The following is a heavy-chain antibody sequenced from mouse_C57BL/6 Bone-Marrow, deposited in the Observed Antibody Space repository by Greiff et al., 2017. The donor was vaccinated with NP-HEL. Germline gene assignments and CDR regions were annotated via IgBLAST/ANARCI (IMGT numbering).Heavy chain of an antibody. CDR2: IDPSDSYT. D-gene: IGHD1-1*01. CDR1: GSTFTSYW. Sequence: QVQLQQPGAELVMPGASVKLSCKASGSTFTSYWMHWVKQRPGQGLEWIGEIDPSDSYTNYNQKFKGKSTLTVDKSSSTAYMQLSSLTSEDSSVYYCARSHYYGSRRFAYWGQGTLVTVSA. CDR3: ARSHYYGSRRFAY. J-gene: IGHJ3*01. V-gene: IGHV1-69*01.